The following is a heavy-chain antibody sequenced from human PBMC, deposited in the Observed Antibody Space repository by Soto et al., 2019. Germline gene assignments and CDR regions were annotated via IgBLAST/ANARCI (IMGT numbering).Heavy chain of an antibody. D-gene: IGHD3-22*01. J-gene: IGHJ6*02. CDR3: ARVPYYYDSSGYHLDYYGMDV. V-gene: IGHV4-59*08. CDR1: GGSISSYY. Sequence: SETLSLTCTVSGGSISSYYWSWIRQPPGKGLEWIGYIYYSGSTNYNPSLKSRVTISVDTSKNQFSLKLSSVTAADTAVYYCARVPYYYDSSGYHLDYYGMDVWGQGTTVTVSS. CDR2: IYYSGST.